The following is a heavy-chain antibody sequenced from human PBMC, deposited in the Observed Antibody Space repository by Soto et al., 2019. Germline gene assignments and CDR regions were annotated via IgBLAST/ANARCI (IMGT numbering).Heavy chain of an antibody. Sequence: SLRLSCVASGLTFDDYAMHWVRQAPGKGLEWVSGISWNSGRMGYADSVKGRFTLSRDNAKNTVYLQMNSLRAEDTAVYYCARGMKNYYAMDVWGQGTTVTVSS. CDR2: ISWNSGRM. CDR3: ARGMKNYYAMDV. CDR1: GLTFDDYA. V-gene: IGHV3-9*01. J-gene: IGHJ6*02.